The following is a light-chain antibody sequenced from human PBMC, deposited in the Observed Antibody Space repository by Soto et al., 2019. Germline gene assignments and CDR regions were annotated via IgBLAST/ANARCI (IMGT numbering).Light chain of an antibody. CDR3: QQRSNWPPIT. CDR1: QSVHHY. V-gene: IGKV3-11*01. CDR2: GAS. Sequence: ELVLTQSPSTLFLSPGDRAALSCKARQSVHHYLAGYQQNPGPAPRLLIYGASTRAAGIPARFSGSGSGTDFTLTISSLEPEDFAVYYCQQRSNWPPITFGQGTRLEVK. J-gene: IGKJ5*01.